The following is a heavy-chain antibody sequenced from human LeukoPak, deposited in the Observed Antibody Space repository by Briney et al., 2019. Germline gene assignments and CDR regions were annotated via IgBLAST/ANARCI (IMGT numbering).Heavy chain of an antibody. CDR3: ARGPKGDYGEDY. D-gene: IGHD4-17*01. V-gene: IGHV3-21*01. CDR2: ISSSSSYI. CDR1: GFTFSSYS. Sequence: GGSLRLSCAASGFTFSSYSMNWVRQAPGKGLEWVSSISSSSSYIYYADSVKGRFTISRDDAKNSLYLQMNSLRAEDTAVYYCARGPKGDYGEDYWGQGTLVTVSS. J-gene: IGHJ4*02.